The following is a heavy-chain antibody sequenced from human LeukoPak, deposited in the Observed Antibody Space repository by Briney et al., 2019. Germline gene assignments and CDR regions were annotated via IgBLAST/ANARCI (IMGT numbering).Heavy chain of an antibody. CDR1: GFTFNTYW. D-gene: IGHD3-10*01. J-gene: IGHJ4*02. CDR3: ARDPLWFGELMATFDY. CDR2: IKQDGSEK. Sequence: GGSLRLSCVASGFTFNTYWMTWVRQAPGKGLEWVANIKQDGSEKNYVDSVKGRFTISRDNAKNSLYLQMNSLRAEDTAVYYCARDPLWFGELMATFDYWGQGTLVTVSS. V-gene: IGHV3-7*03.